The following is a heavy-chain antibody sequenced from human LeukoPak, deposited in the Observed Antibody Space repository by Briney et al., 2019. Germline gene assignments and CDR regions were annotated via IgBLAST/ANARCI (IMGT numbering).Heavy chain of an antibody. Sequence: GASVKVSCKASGYTFTSYDINWVRQAPGQGLEWLGWMNPNSGNTGYAQKFQGRVTMTRDTSISTAYMELNSLRSEDTAVYYCARDLYCSGGSCHSPAGRKYDFWGQGTLVTVSS. J-gene: IGHJ4*02. CDR2: MNPNSGNT. CDR1: GYTFTSYD. V-gene: IGHV1-8*01. CDR3: ARDLYCSGGSCHSPAGRKYDF. D-gene: IGHD2-15*01.